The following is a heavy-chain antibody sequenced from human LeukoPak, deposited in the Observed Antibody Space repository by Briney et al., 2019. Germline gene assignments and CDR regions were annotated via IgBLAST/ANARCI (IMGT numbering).Heavy chain of an antibody. CDR2: INPNSGGT. D-gene: IGHD4-17*01. V-gene: IGHV1-2*06. CDR1: GYTFSSYG. J-gene: IGHJ4*02. Sequence: GSSVKVSCKASGYTFSSYGISWVRQAPGQGLEWMGRINPNSGGTNYAQKFQGRVTMTRDTSISTAYLQWSSLKASDTAMYYCARYGDYGDYDFDYWGQGTLVTVSS. CDR3: ARYGDYGDYDFDY.